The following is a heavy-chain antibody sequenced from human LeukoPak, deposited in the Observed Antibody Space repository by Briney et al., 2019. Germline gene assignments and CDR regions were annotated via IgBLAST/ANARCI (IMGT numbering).Heavy chain of an antibody. Sequence: GASVKVSFKASGGTFSSYAISWVRQAPGQGLEWMGRIIPILGIANYAQKFQGRVTITADKSTSTAYMELSSLRSEDTAVYYCARESRDGYNWWIDYWGHGTLVTVSS. CDR3: ARESRDGYNWWIDY. V-gene: IGHV1-69*04. CDR1: GGTFSSYA. J-gene: IGHJ4*01. D-gene: IGHD5-24*01. CDR2: IIPILGIA.